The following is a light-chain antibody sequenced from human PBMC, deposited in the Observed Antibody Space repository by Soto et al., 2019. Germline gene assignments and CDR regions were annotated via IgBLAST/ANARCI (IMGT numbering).Light chain of an antibody. CDR3: QQRSKLT. V-gene: IGKV3-11*01. Sequence: EILMTQSPATLSVSPWESATLSCSASHRVSSYLAWYQQKPGQAPRLLIYDASNRATGIPARFSGSGSGTDFTLTISSLEPEDFAVYYCQQRSKLTFGGGTKVDIK. J-gene: IGKJ4*01. CDR2: DAS. CDR1: HRVSSY.